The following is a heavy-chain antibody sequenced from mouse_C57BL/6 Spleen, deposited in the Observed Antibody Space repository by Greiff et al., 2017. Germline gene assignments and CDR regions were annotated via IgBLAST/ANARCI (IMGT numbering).Heavy chain of an antibody. J-gene: IGHJ2*01. D-gene: IGHD2-13*01. CDR1: GYTFTSYW. Sequence: QVHVKQPGAELVRPGSSVKLSCKASGYTFTSYWMHWVKQRPIQGLEWIGNIDPSDSETHYNQKFKDKATLTVDKSSSTAYMQLSSLTSEDSAVYYCAREGVRFDYWGQGTTLTVSS. CDR2: IDPSDSET. CDR3: AREGVRFDY. V-gene: IGHV1-52*01.